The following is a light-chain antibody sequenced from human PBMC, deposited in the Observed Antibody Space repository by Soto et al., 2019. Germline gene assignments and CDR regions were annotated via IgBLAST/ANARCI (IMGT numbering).Light chain of an antibody. CDR3: QQYGSSPRT. Sequence: EIVLTQSPGTLSLSPGERATLSCRASQSVSSSYLAWYQQKPGQAPRLLIYGASSRVTGIPDRFSGSGSGTDFTLTISRLEPADFAVYYCQQYGSSPRTFGQGTKVEIK. V-gene: IGKV3-20*01. CDR2: GAS. CDR1: QSVSSSY. J-gene: IGKJ1*01.